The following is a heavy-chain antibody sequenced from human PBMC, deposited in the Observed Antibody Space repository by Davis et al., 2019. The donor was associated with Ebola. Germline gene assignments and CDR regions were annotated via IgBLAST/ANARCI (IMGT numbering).Heavy chain of an antibody. CDR2: IYYSGAT. V-gene: IGHV4-59*12. CDR3: AGGLWNSGTYYPPPFHY. Sequence: MPSETLSLTCTVSGDSTSSYYWSWIRQPPGKGLEWIGYIYYSGATNYNPSLKSRVTISGDKSDNQFSLKVTSVTAADTAMYYCAGGLWNSGTYYPPPFHYWGQGALVPVSS. CDR1: GDSTSSYY. D-gene: IGHD1-26*01. J-gene: IGHJ4*02.